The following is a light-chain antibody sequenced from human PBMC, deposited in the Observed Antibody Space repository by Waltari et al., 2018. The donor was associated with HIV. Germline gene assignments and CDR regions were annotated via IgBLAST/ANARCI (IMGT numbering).Light chain of an antibody. CDR2: DVS. CDR1: RSDVGGYYF. Sequence: QSALTQPRSVSGSPGPSVTISCTGTRSDVGGYYFASWYQQLPGKAPRLMIYDVSKRSPGVPDRFSGSKSGNTASLTISGLQADDEADYYCCSYAGIYTGVFGGGTKLTVL. CDR3: CSYAGIYTGV. J-gene: IGLJ3*02. V-gene: IGLV2-11*01.